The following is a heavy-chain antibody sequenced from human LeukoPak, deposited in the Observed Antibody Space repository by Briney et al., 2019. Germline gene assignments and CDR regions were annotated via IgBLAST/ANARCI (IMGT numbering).Heavy chain of an antibody. CDR3: TTRRIVGATTMGDY. Sequence: GGSLRLSCAASGFTFSNAWMNWVRQAPGKGLEWVGCIKSKTDGGTTDYAAPVKGRFTISRDDSKNTLYLQMNSLKTEDTAVYYCTTRRIVGATTMGDYWGQGTLVTVSS. V-gene: IGHV3-15*07. J-gene: IGHJ4*02. D-gene: IGHD1-26*01. CDR2: IKSKTDGGTT. CDR1: GFTFSNAW.